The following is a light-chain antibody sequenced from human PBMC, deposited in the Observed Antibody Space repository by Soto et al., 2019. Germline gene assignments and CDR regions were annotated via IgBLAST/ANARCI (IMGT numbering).Light chain of an antibody. CDR3: QQYNNWPRT. V-gene: IGKV3-15*01. CDR2: GVS. CDR1: QSVSSN. J-gene: IGKJ1*01. Sequence: EIVMTPSPATLSVSPGARATLSCRASQSVSSNLAWYQQKPGQAPRLLIFGVSNRAAGIPARFSGSGSGTEFTLTISSLQSEDFAVYYCQQYNNWPRTFGQGTKVDI.